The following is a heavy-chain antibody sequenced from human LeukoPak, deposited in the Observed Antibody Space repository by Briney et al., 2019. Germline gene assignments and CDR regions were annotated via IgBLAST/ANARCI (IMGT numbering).Heavy chain of an antibody. CDR2: ISGSGGST. J-gene: IGHJ6*03. CDR1: GFTFRNNF. D-gene: IGHD3-9*01. V-gene: IGHV3-23*01. Sequence: GGSLRLSCAASGFTFRNNFMSWVRQAPGKGLEWVSAISGSGGSTYYADSVKGRFTISRDNSKDSLYLQMNSLRAEDRAVYYCAEDEVAYYNIVTGQDPRLYYMGVWGKGTTVTISS. CDR3: AEDEVAYYNIVTGQDPRLYYMGV.